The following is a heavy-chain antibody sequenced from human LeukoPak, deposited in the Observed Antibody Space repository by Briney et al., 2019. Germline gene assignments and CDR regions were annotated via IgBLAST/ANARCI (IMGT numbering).Heavy chain of an antibody. CDR3: ARDLNSGSYGGSDAFDI. Sequence: SETLSLTCTVSGGSISSSSYYWGWIRQPPGKGLEWIGSIYYSGSTYYNPSLKSRVTISVDTSKNQFSLKLSSVTAADTAVYYCARDLNSGSYGGSDAFDIWGQGTMVTVSS. CDR1: GGSISSSSYY. D-gene: IGHD1-26*01. J-gene: IGHJ3*02. V-gene: IGHV4-39*07. CDR2: IYYSGST.